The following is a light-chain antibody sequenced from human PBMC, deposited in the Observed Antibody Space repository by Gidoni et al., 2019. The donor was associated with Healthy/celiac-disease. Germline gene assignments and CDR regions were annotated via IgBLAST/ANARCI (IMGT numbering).Light chain of an antibody. CDR3: MQALKRPWT. Sequence: DIVMTQSPLSLPVTPAEPASISSRSSQRLLHSNGDNYLDWYLQKPGQSPQLLIYLVSNRASGVPDRFSGSGSGTEFTLKISRVEAEDVGVYYCMQALKRPWTFGEGTKVEIK. J-gene: IGKJ1*01. V-gene: IGKV2-28*01. CDR2: LVS. CDR1: QRLLHSNGDNY.